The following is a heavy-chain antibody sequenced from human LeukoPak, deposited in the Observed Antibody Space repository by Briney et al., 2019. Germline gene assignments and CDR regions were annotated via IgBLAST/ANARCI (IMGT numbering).Heavy chain of an antibody. CDR3: AKSIVATIPYESHFDY. D-gene: IGHD5-12*01. CDR1: GFTFRNYA. CDR2: ISGSGDST. Sequence: GGSLRLSCAASGFTFRNYAMSWVRQASGKGLEWVSSISGSGDSTYYADSVKGQFTISRDNSKYTLYLQMNSLRAEDTAVYYCAKSIVATIPYESHFDYWGQGTLVTVSS. J-gene: IGHJ4*02. V-gene: IGHV3-23*01.